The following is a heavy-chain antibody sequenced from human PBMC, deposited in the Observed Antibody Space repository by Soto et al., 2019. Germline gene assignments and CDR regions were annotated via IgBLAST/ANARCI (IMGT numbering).Heavy chain of an antibody. J-gene: IGHJ3*02. CDR2: ISGSGGST. V-gene: IGHV3-23*01. D-gene: IGHD2-15*01. CDR3: AKDKVSVVVVVAATLSAFDI. Sequence: GGSLRLSCAASGFTFSSYAMSWVRQAPGKGLEWVSAISGSGGSTYYADSVKGRFTISRDNSKNTLYLQMNSLRAEDTAVYYCAKDKVSVVVVVAATLSAFDIWGQGTMVTVSS. CDR1: GFTFSSYA.